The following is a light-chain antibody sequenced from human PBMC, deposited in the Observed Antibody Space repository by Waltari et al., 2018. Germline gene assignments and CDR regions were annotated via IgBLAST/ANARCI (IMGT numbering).Light chain of an antibody. CDR3: CSRAGTYTWL. V-gene: IGLV2-11*01. CDR1: SNDVGGYYY. Sequence: QSALSQPLSVSGSPGQSVTISCTGTSNDVGGYYYVSWFQQFPGKAPNLIIYDVTRRHSGVPDRFSGSKSGNTASLTISGLQVEDEATYYCCSRAGTYTWLFG. J-gene: IGLJ2*01. CDR2: DVT.